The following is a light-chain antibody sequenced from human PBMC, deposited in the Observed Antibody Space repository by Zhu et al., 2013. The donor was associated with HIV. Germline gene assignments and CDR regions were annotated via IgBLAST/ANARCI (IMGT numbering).Light chain of an antibody. J-gene: IGLJ2*01. CDR1: KLGDKY. V-gene: IGLV3-1*01. CDR3: QAWDTSTVV. Sequence: SYNLTQPPSLSVSPGQTASITCSGHKLGDKYACWYQQKPGQSPMLVIYQNYRRPSGIPERFSGSNSGNTATLTISGTQALDEADYYCQAWDTSTVVFGGGTKVTVL. CDR2: QNY.